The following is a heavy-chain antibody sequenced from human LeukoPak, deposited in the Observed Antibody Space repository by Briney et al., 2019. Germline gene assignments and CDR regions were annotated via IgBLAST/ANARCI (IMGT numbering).Heavy chain of an antibody. V-gene: IGHV3-7*04. CDR3: ARGDKFSGDY. D-gene: IGHD6-19*01. J-gene: IGHJ4*02. CDR2: INQDGSEK. Sequence: GGSLRLSCAASGFTFSHYWMSWVRRAPGKGLEWVANINQDGSEKYYVDSLKGRFTISRDNAEHSLYLQMNNLRAEDTAVYYCARGDKFSGDYWGRGTLVTVSS. CDR1: GFTFSHYW.